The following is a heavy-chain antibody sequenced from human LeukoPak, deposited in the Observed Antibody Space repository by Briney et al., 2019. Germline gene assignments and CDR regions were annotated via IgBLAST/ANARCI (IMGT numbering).Heavy chain of an antibody. CDR3: ARVYSGYEEDSGWYLIDY. CDR1: GYTFISYG. Sequence: ASVKVSCKASGYTFISYGINWVRQAPGQGPEWMGWISTKNGNTNYAQNLQGRVTMTTDTSTSTAYMELRSLRFDDAAVYYCARVYSGYEEDSGWYLIDYWGQGTLVTVSS. J-gene: IGHJ4*02. V-gene: IGHV1-18*01. CDR2: ISTKNGNT. D-gene: IGHD5-12*01.